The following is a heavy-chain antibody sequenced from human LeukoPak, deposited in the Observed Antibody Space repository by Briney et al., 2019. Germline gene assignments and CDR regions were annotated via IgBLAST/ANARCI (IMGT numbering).Heavy chain of an antibody. J-gene: IGHJ4*02. Sequence: ASVKVSCKASGGTFSSYAISWVRQALGQGLEWMGGIIPIFGTANYAQKFQGRVTITADESTSTAYMELSSLRSEDTAVYYCARAAPYYGSGSYYPHWGQGTLVTVSS. CDR3: ARAAPYYGSGSYYPH. D-gene: IGHD3-10*01. CDR1: GGTFSSYA. CDR2: IIPIFGTA. V-gene: IGHV1-69*13.